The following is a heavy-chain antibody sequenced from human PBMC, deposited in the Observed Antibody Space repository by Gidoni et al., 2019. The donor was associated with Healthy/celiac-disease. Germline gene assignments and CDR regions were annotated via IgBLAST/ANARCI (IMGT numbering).Heavy chain of an antibody. CDR3: ARDEGRKVRGVDY. D-gene: IGHD3-10*01. Sequence: EVRLVDSGGGLVHPGGSLRLSCEASGFPFSSYSMNWVSYISGRSSTTYYADSVKGRFTISRDNAKNSLYLQMNSLRAEDTAVYYRARDEGRKVRGVDYWGQGTLVTVSS. CDR1: GFPFSSYS. CDR2: ISGRSSTT. J-gene: IGHJ4*02. V-gene: IGHV3-48*01.